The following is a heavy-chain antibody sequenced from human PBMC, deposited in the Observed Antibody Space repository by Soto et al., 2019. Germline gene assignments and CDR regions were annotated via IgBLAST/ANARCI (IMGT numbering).Heavy chain of an antibody. CDR1: GDTFSTYP. CDR3: ARTRIAERTDFSGDILNYYYFGMDV. D-gene: IGHD6-13*01. V-gene: IGHV1-69*01. J-gene: IGHJ6*02. Sequence: QVQLEQPGAEVQMPGSSVKVSCKASGDTFSTYPISWVRQAPGQGLEWMRGIIPIFGTSTYTQKFQGRVTITADESTSTDYMELSSLRSEDTAVYYCARTRIAERTDFSGDILNYYYFGMDVWGRGTPVTGSS. CDR2: IIPIFGTS.